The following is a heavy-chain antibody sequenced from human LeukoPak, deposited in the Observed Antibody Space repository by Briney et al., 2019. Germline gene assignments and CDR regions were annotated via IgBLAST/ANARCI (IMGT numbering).Heavy chain of an antibody. CDR3: ARGVDY. Sequence: VGSLRLTCEASGFTFRTYRMNWVRQAPGKGLEWVLYISPGSTTIYYADSVKGRFIISRDNAKNSLYLQMNSLRDEDTAVYYCARGVDYWGQGTLVTVSS. J-gene: IGHJ4*02. CDR2: ISPGSTTI. CDR1: GFTFRTYR. V-gene: IGHV3-48*02.